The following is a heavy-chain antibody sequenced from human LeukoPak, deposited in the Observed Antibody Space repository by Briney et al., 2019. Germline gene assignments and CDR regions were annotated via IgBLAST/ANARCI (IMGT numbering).Heavy chain of an antibody. D-gene: IGHD3-9*01. CDR2: INHSGST. Sequence: KPSGTLSLTCAVSGGSISSSNWWSWVRQPPGKGLEWIGEINHSGSTNYNPSLKSRVTISVDTSKNQFSLKLSSVTAADTAVYYCARGEVLRYFDWLLVSYGMDVWGQGTTVTVSS. V-gene: IGHV4-4*02. CDR3: ARGEVLRYFDWLLVSYGMDV. J-gene: IGHJ6*02. CDR1: GGSISSSNW.